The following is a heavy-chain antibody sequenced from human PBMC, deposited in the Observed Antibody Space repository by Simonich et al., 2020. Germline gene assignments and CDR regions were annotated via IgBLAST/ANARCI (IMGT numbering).Heavy chain of an antibody. CDR1: GGSFSGYY. CDR2: INHSGST. J-gene: IGHJ3*02. CDR3: ARVGGPDAFDI. V-gene: IGHV4-34*01. Sequence: QVQLQQWGAGLLKPSETLSLTCAVYGGSFSGYYWSWIRQPPGKGLEWIGEINHSGSTNDNPSLKSRVTISVDTSKNQISLKLSSVTAADTSVYYCARVGGPDAFDIWGQETMVTVSS. D-gene: IGHD1-26*01.